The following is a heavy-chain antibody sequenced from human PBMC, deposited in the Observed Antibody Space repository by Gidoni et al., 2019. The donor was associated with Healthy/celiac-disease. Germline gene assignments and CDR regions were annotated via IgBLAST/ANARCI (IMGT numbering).Heavy chain of an antibody. CDR1: GFTFDDYA. Sequence: EVQLVESGGGLVQPGRSLRLYCAASGFTFDDYAMHWVRQAPGKGLEWVSGISWNSGSIGYADSVKGRFTISRDNAKNSLYLQMNSLRAEDTALYYCAKDIAMATMSSFDYWGQGTLVTVSS. V-gene: IGHV3-9*01. CDR3: AKDIAMATMSSFDY. J-gene: IGHJ4*02. CDR2: ISWNSGSI. D-gene: IGHD5-12*01.